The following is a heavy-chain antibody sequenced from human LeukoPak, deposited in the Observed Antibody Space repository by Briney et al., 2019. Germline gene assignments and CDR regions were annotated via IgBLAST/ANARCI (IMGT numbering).Heavy chain of an antibody. V-gene: IGHV3-7*01. CDR1: VFTFSSYW. Sequence: GGSLRLSCAASVFTFSSYWMSWVRQAPGKGLEWVANIKQDGSEKYYVDSVKGRFTISRDNAKNSLYLQMNSLRAEDTAVYYCARMERGIAVDYWGQGTLVTVSS. D-gene: IGHD6-13*01. CDR2: IKQDGSEK. J-gene: IGHJ4*02. CDR3: ARMERGIAVDY.